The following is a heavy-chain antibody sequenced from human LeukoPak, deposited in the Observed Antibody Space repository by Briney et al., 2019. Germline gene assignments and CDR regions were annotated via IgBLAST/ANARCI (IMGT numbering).Heavy chain of an antibody. V-gene: IGHV1-3*01. J-gene: IGHJ6*02. CDR2: INAGNGNT. D-gene: IGHD4-11*01. CDR3: AREQGSNYYYYYYGMDV. CDR1: GYTFTSYA. Sequence: ASVKVSCKASGYTFTSYAMHWVRQAPGQRLEWMGWINAGNGNTKYSQKFQGRVTITRDTSASTAYMELSSLRSEDTAVYYCAREQGSNYYYYYYGMDVWGQGTTVTVSS.